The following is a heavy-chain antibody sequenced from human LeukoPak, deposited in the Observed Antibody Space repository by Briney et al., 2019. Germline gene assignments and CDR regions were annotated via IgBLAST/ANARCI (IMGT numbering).Heavy chain of an antibody. D-gene: IGHD3-3*01. J-gene: IGHJ2*01. V-gene: IGHV3-23*01. Sequence: GGSLRLSCAASGFTFSSHAMSWVRQSPGKGLEWVSAIKGSGSSTYYADSVKGRVSISRDNSKNTLYLQMNSLRVEDTALYYCARDFWDDFEYFDLWGRGTLVTVSS. CDR3: ARDFWDDFEYFDL. CDR2: IKGSGSST. CDR1: GFTFSSHA.